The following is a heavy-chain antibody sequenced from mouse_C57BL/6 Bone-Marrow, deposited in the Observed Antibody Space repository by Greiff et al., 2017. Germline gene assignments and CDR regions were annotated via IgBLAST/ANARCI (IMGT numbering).Heavy chain of an antibody. J-gene: IGHJ1*03. D-gene: IGHD2-3*01. CDR2: IWRGGST. CDR3: ARKGDGYHWYFDV. CDR1: GFSLTSYG. Sequence: QVQLKQSGPGLVQPSQSLSITCTVSGFSLTSYGVHWVRQSPGKGLEWLGVIWRGGSTDYNAAFISRLSISKDNSKSQVFFKMNSLQADDTAIYYCARKGDGYHWYFDVWGTGTTVTVSS. V-gene: IGHV2-2*01.